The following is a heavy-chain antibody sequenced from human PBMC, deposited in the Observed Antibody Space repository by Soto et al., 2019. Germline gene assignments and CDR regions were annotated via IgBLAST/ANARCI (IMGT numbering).Heavy chain of an antibody. Sequence: PGGSLRSSCAASGFTFSDSYMRWIRQAPGKGLEWISYITFSGNTVYYADSLKGRFTISRDNAKNSLYLQMNRLRAEDTAVYYCARVSWREKYGMDVWGQGT. J-gene: IGHJ6*02. CDR3: ARVSWREKYGMDV. V-gene: IGHV3-11*01. CDR1: GFTFSDSY. CDR2: ITFSGNTV.